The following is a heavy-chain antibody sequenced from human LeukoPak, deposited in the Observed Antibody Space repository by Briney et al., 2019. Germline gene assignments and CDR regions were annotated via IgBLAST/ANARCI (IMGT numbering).Heavy chain of an antibody. CDR1: GGSISSYY. Sequence: SETLSLTCTVSGGSISSYYWSWIRQPPGKGLEWIGYIYYSGSTNYNPSLKSRVTISVDTSKNQFSLKLRSVTAADTAVYYCARVRDDHGGRLFDSWGQGTLVTVSS. V-gene: IGHV4-59*01. CDR3: ARVRDDHGGRLFDS. CDR2: IYYSGST. J-gene: IGHJ4*02. D-gene: IGHD1-14*01.